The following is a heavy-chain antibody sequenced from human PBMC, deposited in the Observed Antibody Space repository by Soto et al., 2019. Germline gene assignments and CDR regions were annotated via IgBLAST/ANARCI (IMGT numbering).Heavy chain of an antibody. D-gene: IGHD3-22*01. CDR1: GFTFSSYA. V-gene: IGHV3-23*01. J-gene: IGHJ4*02. CDR3: AKGTYYYDSSGYQSPMYYFDY. CDR2: ISGSGGST. Sequence: GGSLRLSCAASGFTFSSYAMSWVRQAPGKGLEWVSAISGSGGSTYYADSVKGRFTISRDNSKNTLYLQMNSLRAEDTAVYYCAKGTYYYDSSGYQSPMYYFDYWGQGTLVTSPQ.